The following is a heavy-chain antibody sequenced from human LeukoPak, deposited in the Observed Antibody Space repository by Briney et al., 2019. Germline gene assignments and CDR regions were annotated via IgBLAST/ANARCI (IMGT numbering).Heavy chain of an antibody. CDR3: AKDPTENPSYFDY. J-gene: IGHJ4*02. CDR1: GFTFSSYG. V-gene: IGHV3-30*02. CDR2: IRYDGSNK. Sequence: GGSLRLSCAASGFTFSSYGMHWVRQAPGKGLEWVAFIRYDGSNKYYADSVKGRFTISRDNSKNTLYLQMNSLRAEDTAVYYCAKDPTENPSYFDYWGQGTLVTVSS.